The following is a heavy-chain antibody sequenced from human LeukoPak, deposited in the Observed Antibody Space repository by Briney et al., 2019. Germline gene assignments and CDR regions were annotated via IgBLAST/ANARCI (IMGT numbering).Heavy chain of an antibody. V-gene: IGHV1-69*04. CDR1: GGTFSSYA. J-gene: IGHJ4*02. CDR3: ATSLGEGYDILTGSNAPGPFDY. CDR2: IIPILGIA. Sequence: SVKVSCKASGGTFSSYAISWVRQAPGQGLEWMGRIIPILGIANYAQKFQGRVTITADKSTSTAYMELSSLRSEDTAVYYCATSLGEGYDILTGSNAPGPFDYWGQGTLVTVSS. D-gene: IGHD3-9*01.